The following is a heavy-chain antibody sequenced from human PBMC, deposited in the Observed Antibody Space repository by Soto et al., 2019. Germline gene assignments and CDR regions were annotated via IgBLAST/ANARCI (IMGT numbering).Heavy chain of an antibody. CDR2: IYSSENT. V-gene: IGHV4-39*01. CDR1: GGSVSSSSYS. D-gene: IGHD3-22*01. CDR3: ARHSTGYYYSWFDP. J-gene: IGHJ5*02. Sequence: PFETLSLTCTVSGGSVSSSSYSWGWIRQFPGKGLEWIGTIYSSENTYYNPSLLSRVTISVDTSKNEFSLRLGSVTAADTAVYYCARHSTGYYYSWFDPWGQGTLVTVSS.